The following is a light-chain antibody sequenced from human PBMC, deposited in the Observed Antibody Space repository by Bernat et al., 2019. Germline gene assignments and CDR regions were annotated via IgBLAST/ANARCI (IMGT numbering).Light chain of an antibody. J-gene: IGLJ3*02. CDR2: DVN. CDR1: SDDVGSYNY. Sequence: QSALTQPRSVSGSPGQSVTISCTGTSDDVGSYNYVSWYQQHPGKAPKFTIYDVNKRTSGVPDRFSGSKSGNTASLTISGLQADDEAHYYCCSYAGDSGLVFGGGTKVTVL. CDR3: CSYAGDSGLV. V-gene: IGLV2-11*01.